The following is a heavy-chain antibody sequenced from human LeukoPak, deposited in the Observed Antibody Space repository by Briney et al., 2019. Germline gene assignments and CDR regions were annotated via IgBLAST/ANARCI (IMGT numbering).Heavy chain of an antibody. V-gene: IGHV3-7*01. D-gene: IGHD4-23*01. J-gene: IGHJ4*02. Sequence: GGSLRLSCAASGFTFSNAWMSWVRQAPGKGLEWVANIKHDGSEKYCVDSVKGRFTISRDNAKNSLYLQINSLRVEDTAVYYCARDRWASKIFDYWGQGTLVTVSS. CDR1: GFTFSNAW. CDR3: ARDRWASKIFDY. CDR2: IKHDGSEK.